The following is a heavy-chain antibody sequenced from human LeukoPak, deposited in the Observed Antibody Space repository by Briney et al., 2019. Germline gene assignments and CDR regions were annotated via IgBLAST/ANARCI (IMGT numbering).Heavy chain of an antibody. J-gene: IGHJ6*04. CDR1: GGSISSYY. D-gene: IGHD2-2*01. Sequence: KPSETLSLTCTVSGGSISSYYWSWIRQPPGKGLEWIGYIYYSGSTNYNPSLKSRVTISVDTSKNQFSLKLSSVTAADTAVYYCARDRARSGTSCYDCFRHYGMDVWGKGTTVTVSS. CDR2: IYYSGST. V-gene: IGHV4-59*01. CDR3: ARDRARSGTSCYDCFRHYGMDV.